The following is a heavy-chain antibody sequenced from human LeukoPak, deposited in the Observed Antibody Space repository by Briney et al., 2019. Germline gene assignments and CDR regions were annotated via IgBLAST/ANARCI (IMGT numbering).Heavy chain of an antibody. CDR2: INHSGST. J-gene: IGHJ4*02. CDR1: DASFSGYY. D-gene: IGHD2-15*01. CDR3: ARRRCSGGSCYEGFDY. Sequence: SETLSLTCTVYDASFSGYYWSWIRQPPGKGLEWIGEINHSGSTNYNPSLKSRVTLSVDTSKNQFSLKLSSVTAADTAVYYCARRRCSGGSCYEGFDYWGQGTLVTVSS. V-gene: IGHV4-34*01.